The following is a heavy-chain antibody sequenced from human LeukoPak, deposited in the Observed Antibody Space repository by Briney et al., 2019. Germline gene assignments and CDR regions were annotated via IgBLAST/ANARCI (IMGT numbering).Heavy chain of an antibody. D-gene: IGHD5-12*01. Sequence: GGSLRLSCAASGFTFSSYATSWVRQAPGKGLEWVSAISGSGGSTYYADSVKGRFTISRDNSKNTLYLQMNSLRAEDTAVYYCATSGYDEYYFDYWGQGTLVTVSS. CDR3: ATSGYDEYYFDY. CDR2: ISGSGGST. V-gene: IGHV3-23*01. J-gene: IGHJ4*02. CDR1: GFTFSSYA.